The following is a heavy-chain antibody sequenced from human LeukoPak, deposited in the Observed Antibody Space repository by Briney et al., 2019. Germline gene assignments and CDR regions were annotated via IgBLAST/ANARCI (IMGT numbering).Heavy chain of an antibody. CDR2: IIPIFGTA. CDR3: ARALPTDLQSSDY. D-gene: IGHD1-26*01. CDR1: GATFSSYA. Sequence: GASVKVSCKASGATFSSYAISWVRQGPGQGLEWMGGIIPIFGTANYAQKFQGRVTITADKSTSTAYMELSSLRSEDTAVYYCARALPTDLQSSDYWGQGTLVTVSS. J-gene: IGHJ4*02. V-gene: IGHV1-69*06.